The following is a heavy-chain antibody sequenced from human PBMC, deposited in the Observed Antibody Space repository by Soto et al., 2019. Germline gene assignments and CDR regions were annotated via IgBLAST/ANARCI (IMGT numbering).Heavy chain of an antibody. V-gene: IGHV1-8*01. D-gene: IGHD2-2*01. CDR2: MNPNSGNT. Sequence: ASVKVSCKASGYTFTRYDINWVRQATGQGLEWMGWMNPNSGNTGYAQKFQGRVTMTRNTSISTAYMELSSLRSEDTAVYYCASRGYCSSTSCYASRENWFDPWGQGTLVTVSS. CDR1: GYTFTRYD. CDR3: ASRGYCSSTSCYASRENWFDP. J-gene: IGHJ5*02.